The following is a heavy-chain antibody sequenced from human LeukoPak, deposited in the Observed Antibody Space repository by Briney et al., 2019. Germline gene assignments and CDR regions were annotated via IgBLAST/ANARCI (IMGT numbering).Heavy chain of an antibody. CDR3: ARISDGSDY. CDR2: INHSGST. V-gene: IGHV4-39*07. D-gene: IGHD3-10*01. CDR1: GDSITSSAFY. J-gene: IGHJ4*02. Sequence: SETLSLTCTVSGDSITSSAFYWGWIRQTPGKGLEWIGEINHSGSTNYNPSLKSRVTISVDTSKNQFSLKLSSVTAADTAVYYCARISDGSDYWGQGTLVTVSS.